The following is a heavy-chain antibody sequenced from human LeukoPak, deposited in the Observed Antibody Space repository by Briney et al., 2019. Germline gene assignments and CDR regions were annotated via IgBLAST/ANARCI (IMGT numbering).Heavy chain of an antibody. CDR2: VFYTGSI. CDR3: ARLIATQWVFFDY. D-gene: IGHD1-1*01. V-gene: IGHV4-59*08. J-gene: IGHJ4*02. Sequence: PSETLSLTCSVSGGSMRSYHWSWIRQPPGKGLEWIGYVFYTGSINYNPSLQSRVTISVDTSNNQFSLKLSSVTAADTAVYYCARLIATQWVFFDYWGQGILVTDSA. CDR1: GGSMRSYH.